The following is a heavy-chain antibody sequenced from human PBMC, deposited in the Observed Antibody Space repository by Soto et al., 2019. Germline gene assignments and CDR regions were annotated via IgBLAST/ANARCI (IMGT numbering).Heavy chain of an antibody. J-gene: IGHJ4*02. CDR1: GYTFTSYG. CDR2: ISAYNGNT. CDR3: TIVRVADSALDH. V-gene: IGHV1-18*01. Sequence: ASVKVSCKASGYTFTSYGISWVRQAPGQGLEWMGWISAYNGNTNYAQKLQGRVTMTTDNSKNTLFLHMSNLRAEDTAMYYCTIVRVADSALDHWGQGTLVTVSS. D-gene: IGHD3-10*02.